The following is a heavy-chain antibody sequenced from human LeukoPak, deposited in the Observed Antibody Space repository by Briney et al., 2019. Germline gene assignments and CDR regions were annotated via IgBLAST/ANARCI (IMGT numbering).Heavy chain of an antibody. J-gene: IGHJ4*02. D-gene: IGHD5-18*01. Sequence: GGSLRLSCAASGFRFNTYWMSWVRQAPGKGLEWVANIKQDGNEKYYADSVKGRFTISRDNAKNSLYLQMNSLRAEDTAVYYCADGGYSYGHYWGQGTLVTVSS. CDR1: GFRFNTYW. CDR3: ADGGYSYGHY. V-gene: IGHV3-7*03. CDR2: IKQDGNEK.